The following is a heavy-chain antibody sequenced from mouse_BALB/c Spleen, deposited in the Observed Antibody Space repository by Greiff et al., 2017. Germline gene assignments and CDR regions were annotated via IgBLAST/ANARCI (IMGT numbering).Heavy chain of an antibody. V-gene: IGHV14-3*02. D-gene: IGHD2-2*01. J-gene: IGHJ1*01. Sequence: DVQLQESGAELVKPGASVKLSCTASGFNIKDTYMHWVKQRPEQGLEWIGRIDPANGNTKYDPKFQGKATITADTSSNTAYLQLSSLTSEDTAVYYCALYYGYDKGYFDVWGAGTTVTVSS. CDR3: ALYYGYDKGYFDV. CDR1: GFNIKDTY. CDR2: IDPANGNT.